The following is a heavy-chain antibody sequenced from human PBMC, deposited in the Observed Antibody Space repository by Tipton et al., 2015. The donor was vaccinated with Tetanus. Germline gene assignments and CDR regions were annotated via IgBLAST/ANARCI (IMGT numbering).Heavy chain of an antibody. CDR3: ARRRTNTNLFFWFES. Sequence: MQLVQSGAEVKKPGESLKISCQASGYSFPHYYIAWVRHMPGKGLEWMGTIHPGDSDIQYSPSLRGQVAISADKSINTAFLQWSSLKASDTAIYYCARRRTNTNLFFWFESWDQGTPVIVSS. J-gene: IGHJ5*01. V-gene: IGHV5-51*01. CDR2: IHPGDSDI. CDR1: GYSFPHYY. D-gene: IGHD1/OR15-1a*01.